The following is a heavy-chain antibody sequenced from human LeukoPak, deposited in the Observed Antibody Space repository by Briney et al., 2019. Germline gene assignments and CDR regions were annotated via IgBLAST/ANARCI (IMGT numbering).Heavy chain of an antibody. V-gene: IGHV3-23*01. D-gene: IGHD1-26*01. CDR1: GGSISSSSYY. CDR2: ISGSGGST. CDR3: TREVSGSLYFDY. Sequence: ETLSLTCTVSGGSISSSSYYWGWIRQPPGKGLEWVSAISGSGGSTFYADSLKGRFTISRDNAKNTVYLQMNSLRAEDTAVYYCTREVSGSLYFDYWGQGTLVTVSS. J-gene: IGHJ4*02.